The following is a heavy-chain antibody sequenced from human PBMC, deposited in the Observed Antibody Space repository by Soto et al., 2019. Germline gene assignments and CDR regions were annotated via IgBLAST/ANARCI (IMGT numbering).Heavy chain of an antibody. Sequence: SETLSLTCTVSGGSISPHYWTWIRQPPGKGLEWIGYFYNSGSTNYNPSLKSRVTISLDTSKSQVSLKLSSVTAADTAVYYCARDRSTYGGGGTGEVKENWFDPWGQGALVTVSS. D-gene: IGHD2-8*01. CDR2: FYNSGST. V-gene: IGHV4-59*11. CDR3: ARDRSTYGGGGTGEVKENWFDP. CDR1: GGSISPHY. J-gene: IGHJ5*02.